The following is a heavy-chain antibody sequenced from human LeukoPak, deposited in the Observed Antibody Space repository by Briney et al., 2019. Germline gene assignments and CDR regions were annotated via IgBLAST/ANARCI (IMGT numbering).Heavy chain of an antibody. D-gene: IGHD3-9*01. Sequence: PGGSLRLSCAASGFTFSSYGMHWVRQAPGKGLEWVAFIRYDGSNKYYADSVKGRFTISRDNSKNTLYLQMNSLRAEDTAGARDGDMLTDYYVHEYDYWGQGTLVTVSS. CDR2: IRYDGSNK. J-gene: IGHJ4*02. CDR3: GDMLTDYYVHEYDY. CDR1: GFTFSSYG. V-gene: IGHV3-30*02.